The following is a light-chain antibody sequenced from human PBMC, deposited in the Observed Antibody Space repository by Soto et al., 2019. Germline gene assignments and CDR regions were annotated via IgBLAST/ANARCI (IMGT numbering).Light chain of an antibody. Sequence: QSALTQPASVSGAPGQSITISCTGTSSDVGGYNYVAWYQQHPGKAPKLMIYEVSNRPSGVSNRFSGSTSGNTASLTISGPQAEAEDDYYCSSYTSSSTLVFGPGTKLTVL. CDR2: EVS. CDR1: SSDVGGYNY. V-gene: IGLV2-14*01. CDR3: SSYTSSSTLV. J-gene: IGLJ1*01.